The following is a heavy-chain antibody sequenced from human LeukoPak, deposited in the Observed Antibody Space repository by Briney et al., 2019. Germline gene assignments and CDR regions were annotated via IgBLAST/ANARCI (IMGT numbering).Heavy chain of an antibody. V-gene: IGHV3-7*03. J-gene: IGHJ6*02. D-gene: IGHD3-16*01. CDR2: IKQDETEK. CDR3: ARGGGLDV. CDR1: GFTFSDFW. Sequence: GGSLRLSCTASGFTFSDFWMGWVRQAPGKGLEWVANIKQDETEKFYLGSVKGRFTISRDNAKNSLYLQMSNLRAEDTAVYFCARGGGLDVWGQGATVTVSS.